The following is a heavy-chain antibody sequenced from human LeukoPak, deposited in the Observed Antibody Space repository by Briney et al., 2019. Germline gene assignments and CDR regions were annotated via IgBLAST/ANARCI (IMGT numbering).Heavy chain of an antibody. CDR2: IKQDGGEK. J-gene: IGHJ4*02. Sequence: ETLSLTCTVSGGSISSGGYYWSWVRQAPGKGLEWVANIKQDGGEKYYVDSVKGRFTISRDNAKNSLYLQMNSLRAEDTAVYYCATVGIWGQGTLVTVSS. CDR3: ATVGI. V-gene: IGHV3-7*03. CDR1: GGSISSGGYY. D-gene: IGHD7-27*01.